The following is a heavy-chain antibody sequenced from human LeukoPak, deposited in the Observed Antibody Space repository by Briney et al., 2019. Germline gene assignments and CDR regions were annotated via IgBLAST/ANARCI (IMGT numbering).Heavy chain of an antibody. D-gene: IGHD6-13*01. CDR2: INHSGST. V-gene: IGHV4-34*01. Sequence: SETLSLTCAVYGGSFSGYYWSWIRQPPGKGLEWIGEINHSGSTNYNPSLKSRVTISVDTSKNQFSLKLSSVTAADTAVYYCARRTPGIAARFDYWGQGTLVTVSS. CDR1: GGSFSGYY. CDR3: ARRTPGIAARFDY. J-gene: IGHJ4*02.